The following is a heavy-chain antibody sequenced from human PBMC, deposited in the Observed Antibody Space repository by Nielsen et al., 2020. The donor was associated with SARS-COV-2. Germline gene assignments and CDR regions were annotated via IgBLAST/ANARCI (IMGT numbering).Heavy chain of an antibody. J-gene: IGHJ4*02. V-gene: IGHV3-21*01. CDR3: ASQSITIFGVVIH. CDR1: GFTFSSYS. CDR2: ISSSSSYI. Sequence: GESLRLSCAASGFTFSSYSMNWVRQAPGKGLEWVSSISSSSSYIYYADSVKGRFTISRDNAKNSLYLQMNSLRAEDTAVYYCASQSITIFGVVIHWGQGTLVTVSS. D-gene: IGHD3-3*01.